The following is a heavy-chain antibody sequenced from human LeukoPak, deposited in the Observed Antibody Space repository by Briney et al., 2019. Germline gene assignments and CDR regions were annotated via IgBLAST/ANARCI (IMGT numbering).Heavy chain of an antibody. Sequence: ASVKVSCKASGYTFTSYGISWVRQAPGQGLEWMGWMNPNSGNTGYAQKFQGRVTMTRNTSISTAYMELSSLRSEDTAVYYCARGGDYSNYYGMDVWGQGTTVTVSS. CDR1: GYTFTSYG. J-gene: IGHJ6*02. CDR2: MNPNSGNT. V-gene: IGHV1-8*02. CDR3: ARGGDYSNYYGMDV. D-gene: IGHD4-11*01.